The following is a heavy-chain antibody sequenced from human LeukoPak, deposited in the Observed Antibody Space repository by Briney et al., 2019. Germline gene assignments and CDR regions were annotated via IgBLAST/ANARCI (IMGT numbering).Heavy chain of an antibody. J-gene: IGHJ4*02. CDR2: INPNSGGT. D-gene: IGHD3-10*01. V-gene: IGHV1-2*02. Sequence: ASVKVSCKASGYTFTGYYMHWVRQAPGQGLEWMGWINPNSGGTNYAQKFQGRVTMTRDTSISTPYMELSRLRSDDTAVYYCARDDGSGSYLFDYWGQGTLVTVSS. CDR3: ARDDGSGSYLFDY. CDR1: GYTFTGYY.